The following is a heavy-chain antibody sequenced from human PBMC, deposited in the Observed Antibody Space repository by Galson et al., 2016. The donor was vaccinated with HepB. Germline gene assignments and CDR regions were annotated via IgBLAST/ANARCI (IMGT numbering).Heavy chain of an antibody. V-gene: IGHV1-18*01. CDR1: GYSFISYG. CDR3: ARDGTSSGSYYHLYGMDV. CDR2: ISTYNGNT. J-gene: IGHJ6*02. Sequence: SVKVSCKASGYSFISYGISWVRQARGQGLEWMGWISTYNGNTNYEQKFKGRVTLTADISTSTAQMELRSLRSDDTAVYYCARDGTSSGSYYHLYGMDVWGQGTTVTVSS. D-gene: IGHD1-26*01.